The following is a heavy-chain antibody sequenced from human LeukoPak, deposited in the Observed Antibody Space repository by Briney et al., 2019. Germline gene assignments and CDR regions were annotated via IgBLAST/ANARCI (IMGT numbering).Heavy chain of an antibody. Sequence: GGSLRLSCAASGFTFSSYIMNWVRQAPGKGLEWVSYISSSSSTIYYADSVKGRFTISRDNAKNSLYLQMNSLRDEDTAVYYCARDVYYDSSGYCDYWGQGTLVTVSS. CDR3: ARDVYYDSSGYCDY. D-gene: IGHD3-22*01. CDR1: GFTFSSYI. CDR2: ISSSSSTI. J-gene: IGHJ4*02. V-gene: IGHV3-48*02.